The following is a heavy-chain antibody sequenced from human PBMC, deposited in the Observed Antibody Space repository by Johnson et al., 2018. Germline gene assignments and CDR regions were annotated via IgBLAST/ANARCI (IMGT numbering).Heavy chain of an antibody. Sequence: VQLVESGGGLVQXGGSXKLXCAASGFSFSGSAMHWVRQASGKGLEWVGRISGKAKSYATAYAASVHGRFPISRDDSKSTAYLQMSSLKTEDTAVYYCAKEIWGFDYGARRGAFDIWGQGTMVTVSS. CDR2: ISGKAKSYAT. CDR3: AKEIWGFDYGARRGAFDI. J-gene: IGHJ3*02. D-gene: IGHD4-17*01. CDR1: GFSFSGSA. V-gene: IGHV3-73*01.